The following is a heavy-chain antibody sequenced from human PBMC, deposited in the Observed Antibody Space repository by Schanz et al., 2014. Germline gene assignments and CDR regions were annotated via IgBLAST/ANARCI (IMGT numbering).Heavy chain of an antibody. CDR3: ATGPHIVVAFDY. V-gene: IGHV1-24*01. J-gene: IGHJ4*02. CDR1: GSIFSKLL. CDR2: FDPKKGEA. Sequence: QVQLVQSGAEVKKPGASVKVSCKVSGSIFSKLLMHWVRQGPAKGLEWMGGFDPKKGEAIYAQKFQGRVTMTEDTSTGTAYMELRSLTSEDTADYYCATGPHIVVAFDYWGQGTLVTVSS. D-gene: IGHD2-21*01.